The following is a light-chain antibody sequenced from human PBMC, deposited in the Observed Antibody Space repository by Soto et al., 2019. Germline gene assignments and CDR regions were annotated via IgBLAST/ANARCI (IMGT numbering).Light chain of an antibody. Sequence: AIQMTQSPSSLSASVGDRVTITCRASQDISDDVGWYQQTPGQAPKLLISGASRLQSGVPSRFCGSGSGAQFTLTITSLRPEDSAIYYCLQNHNYPRTFGQGTKVEI. J-gene: IGKJ1*01. CDR3: LQNHNYPRT. CDR2: GAS. V-gene: IGKV1-6*01. CDR1: QDISDD.